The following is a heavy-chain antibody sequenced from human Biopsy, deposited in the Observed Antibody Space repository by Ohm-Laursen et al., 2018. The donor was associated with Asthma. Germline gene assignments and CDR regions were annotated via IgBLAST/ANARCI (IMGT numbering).Heavy chain of an antibody. J-gene: IGHJ6*02. CDR2: ISVYNGNT. D-gene: IGHD3-10*01. CDR1: GYTFSSAG. V-gene: IGHV1-18*01. CDR3: ARAVDYSHYYGIDV. Sequence: ASVKVSCKTSGYTFSSAGITWVRQAPGQGLEWMGWISVYNGNTKVAQKLQDRVTMITDTSTSTAYMELRSLRSDDTAVYFCARAVDYSHYYGIDVWGQGTTVIVS.